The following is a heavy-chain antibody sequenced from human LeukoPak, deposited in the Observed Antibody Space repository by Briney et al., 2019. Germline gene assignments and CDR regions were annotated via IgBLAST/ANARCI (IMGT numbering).Heavy chain of an antibody. CDR2: FVSEDSET. D-gene: IGHD5-12*01. CDR3: ATITREVGWLRYFDY. CDR1: GYTLTELS. V-gene: IGHV1-24*01. Sequence: ASVKVSCKVSGYTLTELSMHWVRQAPGKGLEWLGGFVSEDSETIYAQNFQGRVTMTEDTSTDTAYMELSSLRSEDTAVYYCATITREVGWLRYFDYWGQGTLVTVSS. J-gene: IGHJ4*02.